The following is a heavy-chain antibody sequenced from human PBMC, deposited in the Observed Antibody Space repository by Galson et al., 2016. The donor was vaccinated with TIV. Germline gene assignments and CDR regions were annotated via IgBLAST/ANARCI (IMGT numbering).Heavy chain of an antibody. CDR3: ARDGSWSGDPIYGGTRPDF. V-gene: IGHV3-33*07. J-gene: IGHJ4*02. CDR1: GFTFSNYG. CDR2: IWYDGNAK. Sequence: SLRLSCATSGFTFSNYGMYWVRQAPGKGLEWVALIWYDGNAKFYADSVKGRFTISRDTSRDTLYLHMNSMSAEDTALYYCARDGSWSGDPIYGGTRPDFWGRGTLVTVSS. D-gene: IGHD3-10*01.